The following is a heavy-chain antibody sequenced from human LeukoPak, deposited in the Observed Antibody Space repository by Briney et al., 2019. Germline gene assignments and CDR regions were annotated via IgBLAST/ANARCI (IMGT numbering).Heavy chain of an antibody. CDR2: IWYDGSDE. Sequence: PGGSLGLSCAASGFTFRNHGMHWVRQAPGKGLEWVAIIWYDGSDEYYADSVKGRFAISRDNSKYTLYLQMNSLRAEDTAVYYCARDRSNSHMDVWGQGTTVTVSS. CDR1: GFTFRNHG. J-gene: IGHJ6*02. D-gene: IGHD4-11*01. CDR3: ARDRSNSHMDV. V-gene: IGHV3-33*01.